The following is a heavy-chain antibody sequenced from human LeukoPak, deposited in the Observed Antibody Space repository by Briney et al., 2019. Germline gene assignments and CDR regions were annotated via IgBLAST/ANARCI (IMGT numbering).Heavy chain of an antibody. J-gene: IGHJ4*02. D-gene: IGHD3-10*01. CDR1: GFTFSSYA. CDR2: ISYDGSNK. V-gene: IGHV3-30*04. CDR3: ARDMQGGVIIGPLDY. Sequence: GGSLRLSCAASGFTFSSYAMHWVRQAPGKGLEWVAVISYDGSNKYYADSVKGRFTISGDNSKNTLYLQMNSLRAEDTAVYYCARDMQGGVIIGPLDYWGQGTLVTVSS.